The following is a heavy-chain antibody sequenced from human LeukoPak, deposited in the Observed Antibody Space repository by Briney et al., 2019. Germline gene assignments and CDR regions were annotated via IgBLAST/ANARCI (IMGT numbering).Heavy chain of an antibody. CDR3: ARPSDSSSLDAFDI. J-gene: IGHJ3*02. D-gene: IGHD6-13*01. Sequence: ASVKVSCKASGYTFTGYYMHWVRQAPGQGLEWMGWINPNSGGTNYAQKFQGRVTMTRDTSISTAYMELSSLKASDTAMYYCARPSDSSSLDAFDIWGQGTMVTVSS. CDR2: INPNSGGT. V-gene: IGHV1-2*02. CDR1: GYTFTGYY.